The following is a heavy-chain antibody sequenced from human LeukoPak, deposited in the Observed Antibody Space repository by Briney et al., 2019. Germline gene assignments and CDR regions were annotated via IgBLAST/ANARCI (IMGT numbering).Heavy chain of an antibody. Sequence: ASVKVSCKASGGTFSSYAISWVRQAPGQGLEWMGGIIPIFGTANYAQKFQGRVTVTADKSTSTAYMELSSLRSEDTAVYYCARGEGELSLDYWGQGTLVTVSS. J-gene: IGHJ4*02. V-gene: IGHV1-69*06. CDR2: IIPIFGTA. CDR1: GGTFSSYA. CDR3: ARGEGELSLDY. D-gene: IGHD3-16*02.